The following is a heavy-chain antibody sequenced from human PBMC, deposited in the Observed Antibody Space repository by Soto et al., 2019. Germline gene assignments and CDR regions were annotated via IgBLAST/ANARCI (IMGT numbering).Heavy chain of an antibody. CDR3: ARMGGSYAVPNFDY. Sequence: SDTLSLTYTFSGGSVSSNSYSLGWVRPSPGKGLEWIGTIYSNDNTHYNPSLLSRVTISVDTSKNEFSLRLNSVTAADTAVYYCARMGGSYAVPNFDYWGQGTLITVSS. V-gene: IGHV4-39*01. CDR2: IYSNDNT. J-gene: IGHJ4*02. CDR1: GGSVSSNSYS. D-gene: IGHD1-26*01.